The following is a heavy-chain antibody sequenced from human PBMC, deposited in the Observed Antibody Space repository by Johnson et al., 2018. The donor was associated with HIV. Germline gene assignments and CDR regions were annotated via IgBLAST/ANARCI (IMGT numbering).Heavy chain of an antibody. V-gene: IGHV3-20*04. CDR1: GFTFDDYG. CDR2: INWNGGST. CDR3: AREVRLGYCSGGSCYGDALDI. Sequence: QLVESGGGVVRPGGSLSLSCAASGFTFDDYGMSWVRHTPGQGLDWVSGINWNGGSTGSADSVKGRFTISRDNAKNSLYLQMNSLRAEDTALYYCAREVRLGYCSGGSCYGDALDIWGQGTMVTVSS. J-gene: IGHJ3*02. D-gene: IGHD2-15*01.